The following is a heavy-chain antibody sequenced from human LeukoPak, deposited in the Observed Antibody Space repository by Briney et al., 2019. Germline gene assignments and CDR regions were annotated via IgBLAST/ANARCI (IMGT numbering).Heavy chain of an antibody. D-gene: IGHD5-12*01. CDR2: IIPIFGTA. CDR3: ARSRMVATSTAYYFDY. V-gene: IGHV1-69*05. CDR1: GGTFCSYA. Sequence: ASVKVSCKASGGTFCSYAISWVRQAPGQGLEWMGRIIPIFGTANYAQKFQGRVTITTDESTSTAYMELSSLRSEDTAVYYCARSRMVATSTAYYFDYWGQGTLVTVSS. J-gene: IGHJ4*02.